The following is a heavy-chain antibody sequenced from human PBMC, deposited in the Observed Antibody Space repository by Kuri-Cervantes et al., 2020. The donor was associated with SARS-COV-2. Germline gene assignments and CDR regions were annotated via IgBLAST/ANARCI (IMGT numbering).Heavy chain of an antibody. CDR3: VKGSCTNGLCPPDY. D-gene: IGHD2-8*01. J-gene: IGHJ4*02. CDR2: ISGSGDNT. CDR1: GFTFTTYT. V-gene: IGHV3-23*01. Sequence: GGSLRLSCAAAGFTFTTYTMNWVRQAPGKGLEWVSTISGSGDNTHYADSVKGRFTISRDNSKNTVYLQMNSLRVEDTAVFYCVKGSCTNGLCPPDYWGQGALVTVSS.